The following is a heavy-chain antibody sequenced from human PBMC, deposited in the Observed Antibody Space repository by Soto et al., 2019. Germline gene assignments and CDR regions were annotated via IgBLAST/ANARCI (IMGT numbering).Heavy chain of an antibody. CDR2: ISSSSSYI. Sequence: VQLVESGGGLVKPGGSLRLSCAASGFTFSSYNMNWVRQAPGKGLEWVSSISSSSSYIYYADSVKGRFTISRDNANNSLYLQMNSLRAEDTAVYYCARDRSTTTVTPYYFDYWGQGTLVTVSS. J-gene: IGHJ4*02. D-gene: IGHD4-17*01. CDR1: GFTFSSYN. V-gene: IGHV3-21*01. CDR3: ARDRSTTTVTPYYFDY.